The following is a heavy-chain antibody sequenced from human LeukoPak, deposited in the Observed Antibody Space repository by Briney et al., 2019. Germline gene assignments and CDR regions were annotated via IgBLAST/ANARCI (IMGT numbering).Heavy chain of an antibody. D-gene: IGHD4-11*01. CDR2: IYPGDSDT. J-gene: IGHJ3*02. CDR3: ARIMTTVTKIAFDI. CDR1: GYTFTNYW. V-gene: IGHV5-51*01. Sequence: GESLKISCKGSGYTFTNYWIGWVRQMSGRGLEWMGIIYPGDSDTKYSPSFQGQVTISADKSINTAYLQWSSLKASDTAMYYCARIMTTVTKIAFDIWGQGTMVTASS.